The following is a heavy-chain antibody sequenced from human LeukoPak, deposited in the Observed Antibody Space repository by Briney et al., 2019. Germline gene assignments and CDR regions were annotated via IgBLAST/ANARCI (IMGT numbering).Heavy chain of an antibody. V-gene: IGHV3-20*04. CDR3: AAQGYCSDGSCS. J-gene: IGHJ5*02. D-gene: IGHD2-15*01. CDR2: INWNGGST. CDR1: GFTFGDYG. Sequence: PGGSLRLSCAASGFTFGDYGMSWVRQAPGKGLEWVSGINWNGGSTGYADSVKGRFTTSRDNAKNSLYLQMNSLRAEDTAFYYCAAQGYCSDGSCSWGQGTLVTVSS.